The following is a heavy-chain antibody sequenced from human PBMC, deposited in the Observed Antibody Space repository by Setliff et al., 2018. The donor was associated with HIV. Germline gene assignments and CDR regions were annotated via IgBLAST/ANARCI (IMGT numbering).Heavy chain of an antibody. V-gene: IGHV4-61*02. J-gene: IGHJ6*03. CDR1: GDSINSGSYH. D-gene: IGHD3-10*01. CDR2: IYISGSA. Sequence: SETLSLTCTVSGDSINSGSYHWNWIRQPAGKGLEWIGRIYISGSANYNPSLKSRVTISVDTSKNQFSLKLSSVTAADTAVYYCARRGSGFFHYYYYMDVWGKGTTVTVS. CDR3: ARRGSGFFHYYYYMDV.